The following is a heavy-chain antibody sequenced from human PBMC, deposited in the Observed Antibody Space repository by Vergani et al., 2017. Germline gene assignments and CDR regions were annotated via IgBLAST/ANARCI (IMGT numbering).Heavy chain of an antibody. Sequence: EVQLLQSGGGVIQPGGSVRLSCAASGFTFSACPMTWVRQAPGKGLEWVSYISSSGSTIYYADSVKGRFTISRDNAKNSLYLQMNSLRAEDTAVYYCARRATVYRGTKGGNWFDPWGQGTLVTVSS. V-gene: IGHV3-48*04. CDR3: ARRATVYRGTKGGNWFDP. CDR2: ISSSGSTI. CDR1: GFTFSACP. J-gene: IGHJ5*02. D-gene: IGHD2-2*02.